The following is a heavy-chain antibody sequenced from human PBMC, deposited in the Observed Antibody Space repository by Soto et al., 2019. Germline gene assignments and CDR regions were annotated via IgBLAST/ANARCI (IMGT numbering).Heavy chain of an antibody. V-gene: IGHV1-3*05. CDR3: ASRGGWYVPYDP. J-gene: IGHJ5*01. CDR1: GYTFTSYA. D-gene: IGHD6-19*01. Sequence: QVQLVQSGAEEKKPGASVKVSCKASGYTFTSYAMHWVRQAPGQRLEWMGWINAGNGNTKYSLKFQGRVTITRDTSASTAYLGRSTLRAEATYLYYCASRGGWYVPYDPWGQGTLVTVSS. CDR2: INAGNGNT.